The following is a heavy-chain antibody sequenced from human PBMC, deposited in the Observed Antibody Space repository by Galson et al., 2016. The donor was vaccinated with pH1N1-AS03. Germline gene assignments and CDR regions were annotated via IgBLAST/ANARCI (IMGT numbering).Heavy chain of an antibody. Sequence: SVKVSCKASGGTFSNYAFNWVRLAPGQGLEWMGEITPIFGTTKYAQKFQGRVTITADKSTNTGDMELRSLRSEDTALYYCARAGREEYRSTSLKSYQYYYGMDVWGQVTTVIVPS. CDR3: ARAGREEYRSTSLKSYQYYYGMDV. CDR1: GGTFSNYA. D-gene: IGHD6-6*01. J-gene: IGHJ6*02. V-gene: IGHV1-69*06. CDR2: ITPIFGTT.